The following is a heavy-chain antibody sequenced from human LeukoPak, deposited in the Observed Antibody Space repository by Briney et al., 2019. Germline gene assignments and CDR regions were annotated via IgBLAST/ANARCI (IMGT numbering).Heavy chain of an antibody. Sequence: ASVKVSCKSSGYTFTGYYMHWVRQAPGQGLEWMGRINPNSGGTNYAQKFQGRVTMTRDTSISTTYMELSRLRSDDTAVYYCARDPSSSWTYYFDYWGQGTLVTVSP. CDR2: INPNSGGT. CDR3: ARDPSSSWTYYFDY. J-gene: IGHJ4*02. D-gene: IGHD6-13*01. V-gene: IGHV1-2*06. CDR1: GYTFTGYY.